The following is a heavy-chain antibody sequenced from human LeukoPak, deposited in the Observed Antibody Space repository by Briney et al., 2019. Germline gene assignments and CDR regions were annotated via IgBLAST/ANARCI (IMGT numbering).Heavy chain of an antibody. V-gene: IGHV4-4*02. CDR3: ASRVSYYGSGSYYYYYGMDV. D-gene: IGHD3-10*01. CDR1: GGSISSSNW. CDR2: IYHSGST. Sequence: SETLSLTCAVSGGSISSSNWWSWVRQPPGKGLEWIGEIYHSGSTNYNPTLKSRVTISVDKSKNQFSLKLSSVTAADTAVYYCASRVSYYGSGSYYYYYGMDVWGQGTTVTVSS. J-gene: IGHJ6*02.